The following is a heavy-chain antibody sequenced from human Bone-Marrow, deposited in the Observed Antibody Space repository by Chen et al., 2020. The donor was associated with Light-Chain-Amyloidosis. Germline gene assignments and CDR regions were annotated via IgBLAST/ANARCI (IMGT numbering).Heavy chain of an antibody. CDR2: IRYDGSNK. Sequence: VQVVESGGGLVQPGGSLRLSCTASGFTFTAYWMHWVRQAPGKGLEWVAFIRYDGSNKYYADSVKGRFTISRDNSKNTLYLQMNSLRAEDTAVYYCAKDQQLVRHLFDYWGQGTLVTVSS. D-gene: IGHD6-6*01. V-gene: IGHV3-30*02. CDR1: GFTFTAYW. CDR3: AKDQQLVRHLFDY. J-gene: IGHJ4*02.